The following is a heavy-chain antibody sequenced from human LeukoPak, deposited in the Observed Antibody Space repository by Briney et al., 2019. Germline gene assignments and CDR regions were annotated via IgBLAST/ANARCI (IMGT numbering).Heavy chain of an antibody. Sequence: GGSLRLSCAASGFTFNSYGMHWVRQVPGKGLEWVAIISYDGTNKYYADSVKGRFTISRDSSKNTLYLQMNSLRPEDTAVYYCARAHLSSASTDYMTVWGKGNPGHRLL. J-gene: IGHJ6*03. V-gene: IGHV3-30*03. CDR2: ISYDGTNK. CDR3: ARAHLSSASTDYMTV. CDR1: GFTFNSYG. D-gene: IGHD6-6*01.